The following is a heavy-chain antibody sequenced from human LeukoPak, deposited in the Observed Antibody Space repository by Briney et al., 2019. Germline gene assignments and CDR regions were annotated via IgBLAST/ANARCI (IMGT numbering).Heavy chain of an antibody. CDR3: ARDAGHGSGWYSQFDP. V-gene: IGHV3-7*01. Sequence: PGGSLRLPCAASGFTFSSYWMSWVRQAPGKGLEWVANIKQDGSEKYYVYSVKGRFTISRDNAKSSLYLQMNSLRAEDTAVYYCARDAGHGSGWYSQFDPWGQGTLVTVSS. J-gene: IGHJ5*02. CDR1: GFTFSSYW. D-gene: IGHD6-19*01. CDR2: IKQDGSEK.